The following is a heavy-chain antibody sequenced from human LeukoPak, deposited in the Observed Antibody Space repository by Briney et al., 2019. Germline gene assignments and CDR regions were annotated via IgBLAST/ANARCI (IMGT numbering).Heavy chain of an antibody. CDR2: ISSSSSYI. J-gene: IGHJ4*02. Sequence: GGSLRLSCAASGFTFSSYSMNWVRQAPGKGLEWVSSISSSSSYIYYADSVRGRFTISRDTSKNTLYLQMNSLRAEDTAVYYCVREGYSSSFGYWGQGTLVTVSS. CDR1: GFTFSSYS. V-gene: IGHV3-21*04. D-gene: IGHD6-6*01. CDR3: VREGYSSSFGY.